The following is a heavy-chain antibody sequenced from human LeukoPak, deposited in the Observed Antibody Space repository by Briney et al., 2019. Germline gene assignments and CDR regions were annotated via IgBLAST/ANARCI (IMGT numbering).Heavy chain of an antibody. CDR2: IYRSGTT. CDR3: ARVYYDILTGYYRDY. CDR1: GGSISSTNW. Sequence: SETLSLTCAVSGGSISSTNWWSWVRQPPGKGLEWIGEIYRSGTTNYKPSLKSRVTISVDTSKNQFSLKLSSVTAADTAVYYCARVYYDILTGYYRDYWGQGTLVTVSS. J-gene: IGHJ4*02. V-gene: IGHV4-4*02. D-gene: IGHD3-9*01.